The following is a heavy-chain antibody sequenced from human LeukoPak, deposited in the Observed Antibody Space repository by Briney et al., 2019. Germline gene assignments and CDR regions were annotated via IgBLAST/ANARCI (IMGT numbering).Heavy chain of an antibody. CDR1: GFTFSNAW. CDR2: ISSSSYYI. D-gene: IGHD3-10*01. V-gene: IGHV3-21*01. CDR3: AGSYYFGSETYYNEDY. Sequence: GGSLRLSCAASGFTFSNAWMNWVRQAPGKGLEWVSTISSSSYYIYYADSVKGRFTISRDNAKNSLYLQMNSLRAEDTAVYYCAGSYYFGSETYYNEDYWGQGTLVTVSS. J-gene: IGHJ4*02.